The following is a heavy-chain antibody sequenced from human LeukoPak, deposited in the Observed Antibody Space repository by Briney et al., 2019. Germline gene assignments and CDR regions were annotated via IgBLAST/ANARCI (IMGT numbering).Heavy chain of an antibody. V-gene: IGHV3-23*01. D-gene: IGHD1-26*01. J-gene: IGHJ4*02. Sequence: GGSLRLSCAASGFTFSSYAMSWFRQAPEKGLEWVSAISGSGGSTYYADSVKGPFTISRDNSKNTLYLQMNSLRAEDTAVYYCAKDRIIVGATFFDYWGQGTLVTVSS. CDR2: ISGSGGST. CDR3: AKDRIIVGATFFDY. CDR1: GFTFSSYA.